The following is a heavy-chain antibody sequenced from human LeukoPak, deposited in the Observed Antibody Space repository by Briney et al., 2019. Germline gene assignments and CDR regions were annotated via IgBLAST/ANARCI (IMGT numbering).Heavy chain of an antibody. D-gene: IGHD5-18*01. CDR3: ARHVVDTAMVNYFDY. CDR2: IYYSGST. V-gene: IGHV4-39*01. CDR1: GGSISSSSYY. Sequence: KPSETLSLTCTVSGGSISSSSYYWGWIRQPPGKRLEWIGSIYYSGSTYYNPSLKSRVTISVDTSKNQFSLKLSSVTAADTAVYYCARHVVDTAMVNYFDYWGQGTLVTVSS. J-gene: IGHJ4*02.